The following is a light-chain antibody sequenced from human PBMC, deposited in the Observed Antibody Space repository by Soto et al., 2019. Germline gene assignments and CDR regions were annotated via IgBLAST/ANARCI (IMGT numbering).Light chain of an antibody. CDR1: SNDIGAYDF. CDR3: SSYTRTSTLFV. V-gene: IGLV2-14*01. Sequence: QSALTQPASVSGSPGQSITISCTGTSNDIGAYDFVSWYQRHPGEAPKLVIFEVSNRPSGVSDRFSGSKSGNTASLTISGRLAEDEADFYCSSYTRTSTLFVFGTGTKLTVL. CDR2: EVS. J-gene: IGLJ1*01.